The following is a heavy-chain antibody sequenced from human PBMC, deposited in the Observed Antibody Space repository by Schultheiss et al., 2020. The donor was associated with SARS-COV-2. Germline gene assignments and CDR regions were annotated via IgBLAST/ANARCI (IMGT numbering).Heavy chain of an antibody. CDR2: IYTAGST. D-gene: IGHD5-18*01. CDR1: GFTFSDYS. J-gene: IGHJ4*02. CDR3: ARDVYTALAFDY. V-gene: IGHV3-66*02. Sequence: GGSLRLSCAASGFTFSDYSMNWVRQAPGKGLEWVSVIYTAGSTYYADSVKGRFTISRDNSKSTLYLQMNSLRAEDTAVYYCARDVYTALAFDYWGQGTLVTVSS.